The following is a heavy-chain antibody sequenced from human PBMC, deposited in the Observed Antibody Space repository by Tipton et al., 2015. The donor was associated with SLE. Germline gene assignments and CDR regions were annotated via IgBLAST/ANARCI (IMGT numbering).Heavy chain of an antibody. Sequence: TLSLTCTLSGGSISSGSYFWTWIRQPAGKGLEWLGRIHTSGGTSYNPSLEGRVTISMDTSKNQFSLKLSSVTAADTAVYYCARDKNLNWFDPWGQGTLITVSS. CDR3: ARDKNLNWFDP. CDR1: GGSISSGSYF. J-gene: IGHJ5*02. V-gene: IGHV4-61*02. CDR2: IHTSGGT.